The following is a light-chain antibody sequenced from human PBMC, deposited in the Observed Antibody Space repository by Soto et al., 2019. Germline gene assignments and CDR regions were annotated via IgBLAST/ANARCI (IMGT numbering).Light chain of an antibody. CDR1: QSVTSSH. J-gene: IGKJ2*01. CDR3: QQYGSSTYT. CDR2: GAS. V-gene: IGKV3-20*01. Sequence: EIVLTQSPGSLSLSPRERATLSCRASQSVTSSHLAWYQQKPDQAPRLLIYGASRRATGIPDRFSGSGSGTDFTLTISRLEPEDSAMYYCQQYGSSTYTFGQGTKVEIK.